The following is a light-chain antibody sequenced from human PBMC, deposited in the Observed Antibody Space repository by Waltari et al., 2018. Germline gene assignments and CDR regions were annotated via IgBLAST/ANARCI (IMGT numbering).Light chain of an antibody. V-gene: IGLV1-47*01. Sequence: QTVLTQPPSVSGTPGQRVTISCSGSSFNIGGNYVYWFQQRPGTAPQLLNYRNDERPSGVPDRISGAKSGTSASLAISGLRSEDEAHYYCAAWDDSLSASLFGGGTKLTVL. CDR3: AAWDDSLSASL. CDR1: SFNIGGNY. CDR2: RND. J-gene: IGLJ3*02.